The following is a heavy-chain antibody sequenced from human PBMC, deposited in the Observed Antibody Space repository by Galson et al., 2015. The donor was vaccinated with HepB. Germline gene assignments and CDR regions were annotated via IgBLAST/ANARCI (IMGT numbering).Heavy chain of an antibody. CDR3: ARQGGYCSSTSCSLHFDI. V-gene: IGHV1-69*04. CDR1: GGTFSSYA. J-gene: IGHJ3*02. Sequence: SVKVSCKASGGTFSSYAISWVRQAPGQGLEWMGRIIPILGIANYAQKFQGRVTITADKSTSTAYMELSSLRSEDTAVYYCARQGGYCSSTSCSLHFDIWGQGTMVTVSS. CDR2: IIPILGIA. D-gene: IGHD2-2*01.